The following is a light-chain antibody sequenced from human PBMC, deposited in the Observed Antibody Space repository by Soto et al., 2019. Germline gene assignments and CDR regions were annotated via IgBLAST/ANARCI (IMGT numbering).Light chain of an antibody. Sequence: QSALTQPASVSGSPGQSITISCTGTSSDVGSYNLVSWYQQHPGKAPKLMIYEGSKRPSGVSNRFSGSKSGNTASLTISGLQHEDEADYYCSSFTSSYFYVFGPGTKLTVL. CDR2: EGS. J-gene: IGLJ1*01. CDR3: SSFTSSYFYV. CDR1: SSDVGSYNL. V-gene: IGLV2-14*02.